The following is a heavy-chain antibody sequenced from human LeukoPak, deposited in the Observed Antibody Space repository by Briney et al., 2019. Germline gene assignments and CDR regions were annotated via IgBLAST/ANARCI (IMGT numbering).Heavy chain of an antibody. CDR1: GGSISSSSYY. Sequence: PSETLSLTCTVSGGSISSSSYYWGWIRQPPGKGLEWIGSIYYSGSTYYNPSLKSRATISVDTSKNQFSLKLSSVTAADTAVYYCARVPITMVRGVIIKENWFDPWGQGTLVTVSS. D-gene: IGHD3-10*01. J-gene: IGHJ5*02. V-gene: IGHV4-39*01. CDR2: IYYSGST. CDR3: ARVPITMVRGVIIKENWFDP.